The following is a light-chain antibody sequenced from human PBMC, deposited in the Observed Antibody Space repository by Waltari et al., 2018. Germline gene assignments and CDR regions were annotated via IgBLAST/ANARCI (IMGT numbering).Light chain of an antibody. V-gene: IGKV1-33*01. CDR2: DAS. J-gene: IGKJ5*01. CDR3: QQYNTVPIT. CDR1: QNIHNY. Sequence: DIQLTQSPSSLSASVGDRVPFTCQASQNIHNYLIWYQKKSGKAPKLLIYDASTLETGVPSRFGGSGSGTDFTLTISSLQPEDVATYYCQQYNTVPITFGQGTRLQIK.